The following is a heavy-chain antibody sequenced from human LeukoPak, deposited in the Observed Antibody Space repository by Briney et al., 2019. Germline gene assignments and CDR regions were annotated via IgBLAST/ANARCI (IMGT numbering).Heavy chain of an antibody. CDR3: AKSHKDYGDYYFDY. V-gene: IGHV3-30*18. CDR2: ISCDGSNK. CDR1: GFTFSSHG. J-gene: IGHJ4*02. Sequence: GRSLRLSCAASGFTFSSHGMHWVRQAPGKGLEWVAVISCDGSNKYYADSVKGRFTISRDNSKNTLLLQMNSLRAEDTAVYYCAKSHKDYGDYYFDYWGQGTLVTVSS. D-gene: IGHD4-17*01.